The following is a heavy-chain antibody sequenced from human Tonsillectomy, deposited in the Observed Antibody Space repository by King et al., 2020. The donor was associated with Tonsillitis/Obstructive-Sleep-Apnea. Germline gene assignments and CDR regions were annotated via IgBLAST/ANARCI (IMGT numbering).Heavy chain of an antibody. CDR1: GYTLTELS. D-gene: IGHD5-12*01. V-gene: IGHV1-24*01. CDR2: FDPEDDET. CDR3: ASKPRGHGHNWFDP. Sequence: QLVQSGAEVKNPGASVKVSCKVSGYTLTELSMHWVRQAPGKGLEWMGGFDPEDDETFYAQKFQGRVHLTEDTSTDTAYMELTSLTYEDTALYYFASKPRGHGHNWFDPWGQGTLVTVSS. J-gene: IGHJ5*02.